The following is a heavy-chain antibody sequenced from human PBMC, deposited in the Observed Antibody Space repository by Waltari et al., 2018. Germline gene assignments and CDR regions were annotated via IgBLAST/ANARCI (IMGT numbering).Heavy chain of an antibody. CDR1: GASFTINY. CDR2: INRGGNA. J-gene: IGHJ4*02. Sequence: QVQILQSGAGLLKHSETLSLTCAVYGASFTINYWSWIRQSPGKGLEWIAEINRGGNANYNPSLRSRVTISVDMSKNQVSLNLSSVTAADTAVYYCARLLIEPSGLGWYSFDHWGQGIPVIVS. CDR3: ARLLIEPSGLGWYSFDH. V-gene: IGHV4-34*01. D-gene: IGHD2-21*01.